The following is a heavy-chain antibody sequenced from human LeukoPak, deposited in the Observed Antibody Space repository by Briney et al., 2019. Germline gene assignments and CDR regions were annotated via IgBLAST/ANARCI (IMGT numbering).Heavy chain of an antibody. J-gene: IGHJ4*02. CDR2: IYYSGST. D-gene: IGHD2-2*01. V-gene: IGHV4-59*08. Sequence: PSETLSLTCTVSGGSMNSYYWSWIRQPPGKGLEWIGYIYYSGSTNYNPSLKSRLTISVDTSKNQFSLKLSSVTAADTAVYYCARHGSTYALRNWGQGTLVTVSS. CDR3: ARHGSTYALRN. CDR1: GGSMNSYY.